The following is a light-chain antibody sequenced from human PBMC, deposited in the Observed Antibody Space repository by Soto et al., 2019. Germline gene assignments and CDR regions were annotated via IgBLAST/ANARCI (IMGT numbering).Light chain of an antibody. V-gene: IGKV3-15*01. CDR2: GAS. Sequence: EVVMTQSPATLSVSPGERATLSCRASESVSRNLAWYQQKPGQAPRLLIYGASTRATGIPARFSGSGSGTEFTLTISRLEPEDFAVYYCQQYGSSITFGQGTRLEIK. J-gene: IGKJ5*01. CDR3: QQYGSSIT. CDR1: ESVSRN.